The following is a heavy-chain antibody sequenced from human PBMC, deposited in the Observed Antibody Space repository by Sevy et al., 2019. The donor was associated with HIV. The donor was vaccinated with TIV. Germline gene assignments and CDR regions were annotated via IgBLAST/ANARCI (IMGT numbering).Heavy chain of an antibody. CDR1: GGSVRSGAYY. CDR2: IYYSGNT. CDR3: ARVVVTSGNEYYYGMDV. V-gene: IGHV4-61*08. Sequence: SETLSLTCTVSGGSVRSGAYYWSWVRQPPGKGLESIGYIYYSGNTNYNPSLKSRATLSVDTSKNQFSLKLNSMTAADTAVYYCARVVVTSGNEYYYGMDVWGQGTMVTVSS. D-gene: IGHD2-21*02. J-gene: IGHJ6*02.